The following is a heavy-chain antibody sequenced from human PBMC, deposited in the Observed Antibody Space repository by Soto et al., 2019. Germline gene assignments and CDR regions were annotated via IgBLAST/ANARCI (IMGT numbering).Heavy chain of an antibody. J-gene: IGHJ6*02. D-gene: IGHD3-10*01. CDR3: ARDRGVSPPNYYYYGMDV. Sequence: EVQLVETGGGLIQPRGSLRVSCAASGFTVSSNYMSWVRQAPGNGLEWVSVIYSGGSTYYADSVKGRFTISRDNSKNTLYLQMNSLRAEDTAVYYCARDRGVSPPNYYYYGMDVWGQGTTVTVSS. CDR1: GFTVSSNY. V-gene: IGHV3-53*02. CDR2: IYSGGST.